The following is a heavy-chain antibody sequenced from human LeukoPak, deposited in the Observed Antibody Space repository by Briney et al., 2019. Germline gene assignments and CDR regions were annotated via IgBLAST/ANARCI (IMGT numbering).Heavy chain of an antibody. CDR2: IGTAGDT. D-gene: IGHD5-18*01. Sequence: GGSLRLSCAASGFTFSSYDMHWVRQATGKGLEWVSAIGTAGDTYYPSSVKGRFTISRENAKNSLYLQMNSLRAGDTAVYYCARAIGPRIPRGSHTYDTNWFDPWGQGTLVTVSS. CDR3: ARAIGPRIPRGSHTYDTNWFDP. CDR1: GFTFSSYD. V-gene: IGHV3-13*01. J-gene: IGHJ5*02.